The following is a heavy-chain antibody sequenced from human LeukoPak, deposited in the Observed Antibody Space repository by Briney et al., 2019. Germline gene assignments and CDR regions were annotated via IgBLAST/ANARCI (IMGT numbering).Heavy chain of an antibody. Sequence: GGSLRLSCAASGFTFSNYWMSWVLQAPGKGLEWVANIKQDGSEKYYVGSVKGRFTISRDNAKNSLYLQMNSLRAEDTALYYCAKGVGYCSGGSCAPRKNYYYYYYMDVWGKGTTVTISS. CDR1: GFTFSNYW. J-gene: IGHJ6*03. D-gene: IGHD2-15*01. V-gene: IGHV3-7*03. CDR3: AKGVGYCSGGSCAPRKNYYYYYYMDV. CDR2: IKQDGSEK.